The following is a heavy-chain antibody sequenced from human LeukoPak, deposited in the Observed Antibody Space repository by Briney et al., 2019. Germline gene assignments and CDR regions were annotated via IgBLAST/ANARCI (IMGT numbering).Heavy chain of an antibody. CDR2: INHSGST. D-gene: IGHD5-18*01. CDR1: GGSFSGYY. CDR3: ARDPDTARVFDY. V-gene: IGHV4-34*01. J-gene: IGHJ4*02. Sequence: SETLSLTCAVYGGSFSGYYWSWIRQPPGKGLEWIGEINHSGSTNYNPSLKSRVTISVDTSKNQFSLKLSSVTAADTAVYYCARDPDTARVFDYWGQGTLVTVSS.